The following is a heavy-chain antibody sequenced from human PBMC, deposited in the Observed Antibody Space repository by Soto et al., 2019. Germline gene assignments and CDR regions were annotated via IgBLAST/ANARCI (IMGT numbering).Heavy chain of an antibody. Sequence: GGSLRLSCAASGFTFSSYSMNWVRQAPGKGLEWVSSISSSSSYIYSADSVKGRFTISRDNAKNSLYLQMNSLRDEDKAVYYCEREDYSNFDYWGQGTLVTVSS. CDR2: ISSSSSYI. J-gene: IGHJ4*02. D-gene: IGHD4-4*01. CDR3: EREDYSNFDY. CDR1: GFTFSSYS. V-gene: IGHV3-21*01.